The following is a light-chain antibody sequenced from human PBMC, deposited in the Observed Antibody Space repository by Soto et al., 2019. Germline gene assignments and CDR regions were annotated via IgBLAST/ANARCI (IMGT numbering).Light chain of an antibody. CDR3: QQYGSSPRT. CDR1: QSLSSSQ. Sequence: EIVLTQSPGTLSLSSGGRANLSWRASQSLSSSQLAWYQQKPGQAPRLLIHDASSRATGISDRFTGSGSGTDFTLTITTLEPEDFAVYYCQQYGSSPRTFGLGTKVDIK. V-gene: IGKV3-20*01. CDR2: DAS. J-gene: IGKJ1*01.